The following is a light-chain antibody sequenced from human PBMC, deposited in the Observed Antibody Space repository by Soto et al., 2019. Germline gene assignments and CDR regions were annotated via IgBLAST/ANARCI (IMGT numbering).Light chain of an antibody. Sequence: IQMTQSPSALSASVGDRVTIPCRASQSISTYLEWFQQKPGKAPNLLISAASRLQSGVPSRFSGRGSGTDFTLTISSLQPEDFATYYCLQDYDYPRTFGEGTKV. CDR3: LQDYDYPRT. J-gene: IGKJ1*01. CDR1: QSISTY. V-gene: IGKV1-6*01. CDR2: AAS.